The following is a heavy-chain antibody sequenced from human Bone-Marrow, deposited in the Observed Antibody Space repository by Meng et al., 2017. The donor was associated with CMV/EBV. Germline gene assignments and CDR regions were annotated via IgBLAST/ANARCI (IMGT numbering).Heavy chain of an antibody. CDR1: GGSISSSSYY. Sequence: SETLSLTCTVSGGSISSSSYYWGWIRQPPGKGLEWIGSIYYSGSTYYNPSLKSRVTISVDTSKNQFSLKLSSVPAADTAVYYCARRAPMTLGPFDIWGQGTRVTGSS. D-gene: IGHD3-22*01. J-gene: IGHJ3*02. CDR3: ARRAPMTLGPFDI. CDR2: IYYSGST. V-gene: IGHV4-39*01.